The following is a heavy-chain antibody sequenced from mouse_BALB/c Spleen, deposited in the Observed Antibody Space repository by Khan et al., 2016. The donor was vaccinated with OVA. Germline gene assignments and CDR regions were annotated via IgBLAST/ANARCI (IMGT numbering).Heavy chain of an antibody. J-gene: IGHJ3*01. V-gene: IGHV1-4*01. Sequence: QVQLQQSGAELARPGASVKMSCKASGYTFTSYTIHWIKLRPGQGLEWIGFINPSNGYTNYNQKFKDKATLTADKSSTTVYLQLSSLTSDDSAVYSCVRDGAYQRNDGWCAYWGQGTLVTVSA. D-gene: IGHD2-14*01. CDR2: INPSNGYT. CDR3: VRDGAYQRNDGWCAY. CDR1: GYTFTSYT.